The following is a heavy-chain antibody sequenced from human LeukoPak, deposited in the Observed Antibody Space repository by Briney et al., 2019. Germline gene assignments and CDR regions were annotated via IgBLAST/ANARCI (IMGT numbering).Heavy chain of an antibody. D-gene: IGHD3-3*01. J-gene: IGHJ6*02. V-gene: IGHV3-30-3*01. CDR1: GFTFSSYG. Sequence: GTSLRLSCAASGFTFSSYGIHWVRQAPGKGLGWVAVISYDGSNKYYADSVKGRFTISRDNSKITLYLQMSSLRAEDTAVYYCARDSRFLEWLLPPLVGMDVWGRGTTVTVSS. CDR3: ARDSRFLEWLLPPLVGMDV. CDR2: ISYDGSNK.